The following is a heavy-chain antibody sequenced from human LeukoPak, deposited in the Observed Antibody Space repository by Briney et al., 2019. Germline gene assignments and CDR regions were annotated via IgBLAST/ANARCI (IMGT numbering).Heavy chain of an antibody. J-gene: IGHJ4*02. CDR1: GFTFSTYS. D-gene: IGHD5-24*01. CDR2: ISGSSSTT. Sequence: GGSLRLSCVASGFTFSTYSMNWVRQAPGKGLEWVSYISGSSSTTYYADSVKGRFTISRDNANNSLYLQMNSLRAEGTAVYYCASSRDNFDYWGQGTLVTVSS. V-gene: IGHV3-48*04. CDR3: ASSRDNFDY.